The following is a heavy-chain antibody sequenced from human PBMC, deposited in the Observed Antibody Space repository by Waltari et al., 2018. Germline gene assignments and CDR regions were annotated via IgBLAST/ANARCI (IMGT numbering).Heavy chain of an antibody. D-gene: IGHD3-10*01. Sequence: QVQLVQSGAEVKKPGASVKVSCKASGYTFTGYYMHWVRQAPGQGLEWMGWINPNSGGTNYAQKFQGRVTMTRDTSISTAYMELSRLRSDDTAVYYCARDVMVQGTNYYYMDVWGKGTTVTVS. CDR2: INPNSGGT. CDR3: ARDVMVQGTNYYYMDV. CDR1: GYTFTGYY. J-gene: IGHJ6*03. V-gene: IGHV1-2*02.